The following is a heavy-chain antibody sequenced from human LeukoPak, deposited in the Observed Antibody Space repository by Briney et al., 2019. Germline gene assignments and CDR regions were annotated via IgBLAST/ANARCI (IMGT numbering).Heavy chain of an antibody. V-gene: IGHV4-30-2*01. D-gene: IGHD4-17*01. CDR1: GGSVSSGGYY. Sequence: SETLSLTCSVSGGSVSSGGYYWSWIRQPPGKGLEWIGYIYHSGSTYYNPSLKSRVTISVDSPRNQFSLKLSSVTAADTAVYCCARRFGDYQVDVWGKGTIVTVSS. CDR3: ARRFGDYQVDV. J-gene: IGHJ6*04. CDR2: IYHSGST.